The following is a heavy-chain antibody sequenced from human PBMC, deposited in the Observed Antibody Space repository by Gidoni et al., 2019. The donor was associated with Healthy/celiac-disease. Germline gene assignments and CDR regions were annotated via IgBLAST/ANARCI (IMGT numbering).Heavy chain of an antibody. CDR1: GFTFSSYS. V-gene: IGHV3-21*01. CDR2: ISSSSSYI. D-gene: IGHD2-2*01. J-gene: IGHJ6*03. CDR3: ARDRSDCSSTSCYPPGLDYYYYMDV. Sequence: EVQLVESGGGLVKPGGSLRLSCAASGFTFSSYSMNWVRKAPGKGLEWVSSISSSSSYIYYADSVKGRFTISRDNAKNSLYLQMNSLRAEDTAVYYCARDRSDCSSTSCYPPGLDYYYYMDVWGKGTTVTVSS.